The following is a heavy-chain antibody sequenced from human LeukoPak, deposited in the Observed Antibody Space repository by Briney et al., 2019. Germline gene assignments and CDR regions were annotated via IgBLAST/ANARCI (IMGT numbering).Heavy chain of an antibody. J-gene: IGHJ3*02. D-gene: IGHD6-13*01. CDR2: INHSGST. CDR1: GGSFSGYY. Sequence: PSETLSLTCAVYGGSFSGYYWSWIRQPPGKGLEWIGEINHSGSTNYNPSLKSRVTISVDTSKNQFSLKLSSVTAADTAVYYCARPARYSSSWYPKGDAFDIWGQGTMVTVSS. V-gene: IGHV4-34*01. CDR3: ARPARYSSSWYPKGDAFDI.